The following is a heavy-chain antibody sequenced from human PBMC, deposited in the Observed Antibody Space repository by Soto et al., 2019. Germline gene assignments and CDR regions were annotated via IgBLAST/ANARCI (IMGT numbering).Heavy chain of an antibody. D-gene: IGHD1-26*01. CDR2: ISSSSSYT. CDR3: ARHRGSNYNWFDP. Sequence: EVQLVESGGGLVKPGGSLRLSCAASGFTFSSYSMNWVRQAPGKGLEWVSYISSSSSYTNYADSVKGRFTISRDNAKNSLYLQMNSLRAEDTAVYYCARHRGSNYNWFDPWGQGTLVTVSS. V-gene: IGHV3-21*05. CDR1: GFTFSSYS. J-gene: IGHJ5*02.